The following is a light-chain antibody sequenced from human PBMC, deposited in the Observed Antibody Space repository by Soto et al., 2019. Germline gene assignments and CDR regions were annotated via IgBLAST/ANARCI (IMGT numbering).Light chain of an antibody. Sequence: IQMTQTPSTLSASVGDTVTITCRASQSVRHWLAWYQQKPGKAPALLVYDVSNLQSGVPSRFSGGGSETKFPLTIHRLQPDDFATYYRQEYSTFSHTFGQGTRLEIK. J-gene: IGKJ2*01. CDR2: DVS. CDR1: QSVRHW. V-gene: IGKV1-5*01. CDR3: QEYSTFSHT.